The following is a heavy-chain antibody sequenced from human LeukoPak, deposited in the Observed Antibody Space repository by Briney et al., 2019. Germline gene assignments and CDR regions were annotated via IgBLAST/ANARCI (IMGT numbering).Heavy chain of an antibody. V-gene: IGHV1-69*01. J-gene: IGHJ5*02. CDR2: IIPIFGTA. CDR3: ARSYCSSTSCYRRWFDP. CDR1: GGTFSSYA. Sequence: ASVKVSCKASGGTFSSYAISWVRQAPGQGLEWMGGIIPIFGTANNAQKFQARVTITADESTSTAYMELSSLRSEDTAVYYCARSYCSSTSCYRRWFDPWGQGTLVTVSS. D-gene: IGHD2-2*01.